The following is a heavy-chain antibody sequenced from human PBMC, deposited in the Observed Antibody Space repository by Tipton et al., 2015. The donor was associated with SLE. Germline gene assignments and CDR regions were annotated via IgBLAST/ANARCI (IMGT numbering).Heavy chain of an antibody. CDR2: INHSGST. D-gene: IGHD3-16*01. V-gene: IGHV4-34*01. CDR1: GGPFSGYF. CDR3: ASGGETGTHEDNWFDP. J-gene: IGHJ5*02. Sequence: TLSLTCAVYGGPFSGYFWSWIRQPPGKPLEWIGEINHSGSTNFNPSLKSRVTVSVDMSKNQYSLKLSSVTAADTAVYYCASGGETGTHEDNWFDPWGQGTLVTVSS.